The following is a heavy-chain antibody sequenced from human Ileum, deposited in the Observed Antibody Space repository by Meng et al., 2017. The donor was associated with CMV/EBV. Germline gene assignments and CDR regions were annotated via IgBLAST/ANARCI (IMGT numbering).Heavy chain of an antibody. CDR2: IYSSGST. CDR3: AREESVGIAVTGTFDY. J-gene: IGHJ4*02. V-gene: IGHV4-4*07. Sequence: VHLHESGSGLWKPSEPLSLTSIVSGASISRNLWSWNRQPAGKGLEWIGRIYSSGSTFYNPSLNSRVTMSVDTSKNQFSLSLASVTAADTAIYFCAREESVGIAVTGTFDYWGQGILVTVFS. CDR1: GASISRNL. D-gene: IGHD6-19*01.